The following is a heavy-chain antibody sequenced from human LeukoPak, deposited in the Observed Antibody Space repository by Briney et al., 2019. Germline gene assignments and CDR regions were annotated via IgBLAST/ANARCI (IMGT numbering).Heavy chain of an antibody. CDR3: AREDPVGFDY. CDR1: GFTFSSYA. Sequence: QSGGSLRLSCAASGFTFSSYAMSWVRQAPGKGLEWVAVISYDGSNKYYADSVKGRFTISRDNSKNTLYLQMNSLRAEDTAVYYCAREDPVGFDYWGQGTLVTVSS. V-gene: IGHV3-30-3*01. J-gene: IGHJ4*02. D-gene: IGHD4-23*01. CDR2: ISYDGSNK.